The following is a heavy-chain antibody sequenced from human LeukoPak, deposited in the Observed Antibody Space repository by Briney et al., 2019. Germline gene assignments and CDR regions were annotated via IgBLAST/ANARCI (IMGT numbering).Heavy chain of an antibody. CDR1: GGSISSYY. J-gene: IGHJ6*03. D-gene: IGHD5-18*01. Sequence: PSETLSLTCTVSGGSISSYYWSWIRQPAGKGLEWIGRIYTSGSTNYNPSLKSRVTMSVDTSRNQFSLKLSSVTAADTAVYYCARDRSGYSYGYSAGPHYYYYYYMDVWGKGTTVTVSS. V-gene: IGHV4-4*07. CDR3: ARDRSGYSYGYSAGPHYYYYYYMDV. CDR2: IYTSGST.